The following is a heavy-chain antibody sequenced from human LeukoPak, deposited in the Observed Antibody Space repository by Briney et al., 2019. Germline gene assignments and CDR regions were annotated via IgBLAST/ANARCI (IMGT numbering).Heavy chain of an antibody. J-gene: IGHJ4*02. Sequence: GGSLRLSCAASGFTFSIYAMSWVRQAPGKGLRWVSSITSSGDGTYYADSVKGRFTISRDNPENMLYLQMNSLRVEDTAVYFCAEDHPNYYGSDGHYYRRAVDYWGQGTLVTVSS. CDR1: GFTFSIYA. CDR3: AEDHPNYYGSDGHYYRRAVDY. D-gene: IGHD3-10*01. CDR2: ITSSGDGT. V-gene: IGHV3-23*01.